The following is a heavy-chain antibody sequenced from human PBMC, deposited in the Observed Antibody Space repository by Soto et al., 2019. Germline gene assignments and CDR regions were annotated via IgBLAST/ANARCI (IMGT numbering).Heavy chain of an antibody. Sequence: QVQLVQSGDEVKKPGASVKFSCKASGYTFTSYGISWVRQAPGQGLEGMGWISAYNGNTNYAQKLQGRVTMPTDTSTSTAYKELRSMRWEETAVYYVARDAADYYGSGSSCEYYGMDVWGQGTTVTVSS. CDR3: ARDAADYYGSGSSCEYYGMDV. J-gene: IGHJ6*02. D-gene: IGHD3-10*01. CDR2: ISAYNGNT. CDR1: GYTFTSYG. V-gene: IGHV1-18*01.